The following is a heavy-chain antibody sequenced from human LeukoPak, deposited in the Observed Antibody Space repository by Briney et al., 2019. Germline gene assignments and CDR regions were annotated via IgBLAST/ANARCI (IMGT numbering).Heavy chain of an antibody. CDR2: ISWNSGSI. Sequence: PGGSLRLSCAASGFTFDDYVMHWVRQAPGKGMEWVSGISWNSGSIGYADSVKGRFTISRDNAKNSLYLQMNSLRAEDTALYYCAKADSSGYDYWGQGTLVTASS. CDR3: AKADSSGYDY. V-gene: IGHV3-9*01. D-gene: IGHD3-22*01. CDR1: GFTFDDYV. J-gene: IGHJ4*02.